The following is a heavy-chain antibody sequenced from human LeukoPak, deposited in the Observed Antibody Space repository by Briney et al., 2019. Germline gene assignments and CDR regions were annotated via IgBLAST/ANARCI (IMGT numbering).Heavy chain of an antibody. V-gene: IGHV3-74*01. CDR3: IRDRGDTSFDY. J-gene: IGHJ4*02. CDR1: GFTFSNYW. Sequence: GGSLRLSCAASGFTFSNYWMHWVRQAPGKGLVWVSRINSDGRTTSYADSVKGRFTISRDNAKNTLYLQMNSLRAEDTAVYYCIRDRGDTSFDYWGQGTLVTVSS. D-gene: IGHD3-10*01. CDR2: INSDGRTT.